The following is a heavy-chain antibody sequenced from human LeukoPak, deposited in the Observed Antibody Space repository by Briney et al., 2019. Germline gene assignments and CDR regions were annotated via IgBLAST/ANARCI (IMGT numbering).Heavy chain of an antibody. J-gene: IGHJ4*02. Sequence: GESLKISCKGCGYSFTSYWIGWVRQMPGKGLEWMGIIYPGDSDTRYSPSFQGQVTISADKSISTAYLQWSSLKASDTAMYYCARSPAYYYDSSGYYYYWGQGTLVTVSS. D-gene: IGHD3-22*01. V-gene: IGHV5-51*01. CDR3: ARSPAYYYDSSGYYYY. CDR1: GYSFTSYW. CDR2: IYPGDSDT.